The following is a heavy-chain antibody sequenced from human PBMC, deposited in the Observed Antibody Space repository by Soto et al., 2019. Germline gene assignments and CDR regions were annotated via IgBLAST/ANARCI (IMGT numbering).Heavy chain of an antibody. J-gene: IGHJ3*02. D-gene: IGHD1-1*01. CDR1: GFTFSSYA. CDR3: AKGSRLHDLKDAFDI. V-gene: IGHV3-23*01. Sequence: PGGPLRLSCAASGFTFSSYAMSWVRQAPGKGLEWVSAISGSGGSTYYADSVKGRFTISRDNSKNTLYLQMNSLRAEDTAVYYCAKGSRLHDLKDAFDIWGQGTMVTVSS. CDR2: ISGSGGST.